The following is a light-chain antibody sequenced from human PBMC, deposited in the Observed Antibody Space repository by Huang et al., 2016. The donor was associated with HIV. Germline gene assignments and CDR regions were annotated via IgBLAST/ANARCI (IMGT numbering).Light chain of an antibody. CDR1: QDISNY. Sequence: DIQMTQSPPSLSASVGDRVTIACQASQDISNYLNWVQQKPGEAPKILIYGASNLKAGVPSRFSGSGSGTDFAFTISSLQAEDIATYYCQQYANLPPWTFGQGTKVEI. V-gene: IGKV1-33*01. CDR3: QQYANLPPWT. J-gene: IGKJ1*01. CDR2: GAS.